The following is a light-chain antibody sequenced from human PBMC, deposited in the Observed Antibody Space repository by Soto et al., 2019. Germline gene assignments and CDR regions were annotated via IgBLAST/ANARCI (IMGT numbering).Light chain of an antibody. CDR1: QSLVDSDGNTF. V-gene: IGKV2-30*01. J-gene: IGKJ2*01. Sequence: DIVMTQSPFSLPVTLGQPASISCRSSQSLVDSDGNTFLSWFQQRPGQSPRRLIHRVYDRDSGVPDRFSGSGSGTDFTLRISRVEAEDIGLYYCMQGRQLPYTFGQGTKVDIK. CDR2: RVY. CDR3: MQGRQLPYT.